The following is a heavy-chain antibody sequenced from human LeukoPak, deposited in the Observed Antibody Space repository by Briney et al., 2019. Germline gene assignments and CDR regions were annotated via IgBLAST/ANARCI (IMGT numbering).Heavy chain of an antibody. D-gene: IGHD3-16*02. J-gene: IGHJ4*02. V-gene: IGHV3-49*04. CDR2: IRSKAYGGTT. CDR1: GFTFSSYA. Sequence: GGSLRLSCAASGFTFSSYAMSWVRQAPGKGLEWVGFIRSKAYGGTTEYAASVKGRFTISRDDSKSIAYLQMNSLKTEDTAVYYCTSTVRGGAIKPYYFDYWGQGTLVTVSS. CDR3: TSTVRGGAIKPYYFDY.